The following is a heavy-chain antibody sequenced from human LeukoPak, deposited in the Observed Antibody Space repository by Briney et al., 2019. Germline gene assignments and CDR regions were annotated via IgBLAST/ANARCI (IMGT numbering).Heavy chain of an antibody. Sequence: SQTLSLTCAISGDSVSSNSAAWNWIRQSPSRGLEWLGRTYYRSKWYNDYAVSVKSRITINPDTSKNQFSLQLNSVTPEDTAVYYCARDDLHEDTYYDFWSGYYSRRYYFDYWGQGTLVTVSS. CDR1: GDSVSSNSAA. D-gene: IGHD3-3*01. CDR3: ARDDLHEDTYYDFWSGYYSRRYYFDY. J-gene: IGHJ4*02. CDR2: TYYRSKWYN. V-gene: IGHV6-1*01.